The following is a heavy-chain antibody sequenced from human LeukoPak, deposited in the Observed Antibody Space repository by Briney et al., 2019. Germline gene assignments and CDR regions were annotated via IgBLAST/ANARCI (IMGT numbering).Heavy chain of an antibody. V-gene: IGHV3-15*01. CDR1: GFTFSSYG. Sequence: PGGSLRLSCAASGFTFSSYGMHWVRQAPGKGLEWVGRIKRKIDGETTDYAAPVKGRFTISRDDSKSTLYLQMNSLKSEDTAVYYCTTLSFVWFGDDYWGQGTLVTVSS. J-gene: IGHJ4*02. D-gene: IGHD3-10*01. CDR3: TTLSFVWFGDDY. CDR2: IKRKIDGETT.